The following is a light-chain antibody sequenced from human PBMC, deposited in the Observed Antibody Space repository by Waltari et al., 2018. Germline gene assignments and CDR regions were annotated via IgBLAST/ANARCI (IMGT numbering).Light chain of an antibody. CDR2: DTN. Sequence: QTVVTQEPSLSVSPGGTVTPTCGLSSGPVQTTYYPSWYQQAPGQAPRTLIFDTNTRSSGVPDRFSGSILDNKAALTITGAQADDESDYYCVLSMGSGIWVFGGGTKLTVL. J-gene: IGLJ3*02. CDR3: VLSMGSGIWV. CDR1: SGPVQTTYY. V-gene: IGLV8-61*01.